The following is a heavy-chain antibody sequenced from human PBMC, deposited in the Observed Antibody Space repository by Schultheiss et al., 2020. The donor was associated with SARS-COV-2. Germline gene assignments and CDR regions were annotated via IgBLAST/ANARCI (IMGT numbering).Heavy chain of an antibody. CDR2: ISYDGSNK. D-gene: IGHD3-3*01. J-gene: IGHJ4*02. Sequence: GGSLRLSCAGSGFTFGSYDMHWVRQAPGKGLEWVAVISYDGSNKYYADSVKGRFTISRDNSKNTLYLQMNSLRAEDTAVYYCARASYYYDFWSGYYPSHPFDYWGQGTLVTVSS. CDR1: GFTFGSYD. CDR3: ARASYYYDFWSGYYPSHPFDY. V-gene: IGHV3-30*03.